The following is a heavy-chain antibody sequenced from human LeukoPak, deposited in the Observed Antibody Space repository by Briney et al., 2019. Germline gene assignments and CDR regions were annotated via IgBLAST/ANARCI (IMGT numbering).Heavy chain of an antibody. J-gene: IGHJ4*02. Sequence: PGGSLRLSCAASGFTFSIYAMSWVRQAPGKGLEWVSAISGSGGTAYYADSVKGRFTIFRDNSKNTLCLQMNSLRAEDTAVYCCAKKGYYDGSGYYMYYFDHWGQGTLVTVSS. CDR2: ISGSGGTA. D-gene: IGHD3-22*01. CDR3: AKKGYYDGSGYYMYYFDH. CDR1: GFTFSIYA. V-gene: IGHV3-23*01.